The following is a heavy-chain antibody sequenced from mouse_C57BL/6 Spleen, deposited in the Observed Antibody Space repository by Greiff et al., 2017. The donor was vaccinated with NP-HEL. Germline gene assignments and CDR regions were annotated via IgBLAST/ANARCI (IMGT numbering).Heavy chain of an antibody. CDR3: ARSGYLDY. Sequence: QVQLQQPGAELVMPGASVKLSCKASGYTFTSYWMHWVKQRPGQGLEWIGEIDPSDSYTNYNQKFKGKSTLTVDKSSSTAYMQRSSLTSEDSAVYYCARSGYLDYWGQGTTLTVSS. CDR2: IDPSDSYT. CDR1: GYTFTSYW. V-gene: IGHV1-69*01. J-gene: IGHJ2*01. D-gene: IGHD1-3*01.